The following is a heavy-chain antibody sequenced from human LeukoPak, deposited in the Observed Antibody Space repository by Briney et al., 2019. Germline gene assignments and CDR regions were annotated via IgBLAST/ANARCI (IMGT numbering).Heavy chain of an antibody. CDR3: ARGLSIAARGYPNYYYYGMDV. D-gene: IGHD6-6*01. CDR2: INPNSGGT. V-gene: IGHV1-2*04. CDR1: GYTFTGYY. J-gene: IGHJ6*02. Sequence: ASVKVSCKPSGYTFTGYYMHWVRLAPGQGLEWMGWINPNSGGTNYAQKFQGWVTMTRDTSISTAYMELSRLRSDDTAVYYCARGLSIAARGYPNYYYYGMDVWGQGTTVTVSS.